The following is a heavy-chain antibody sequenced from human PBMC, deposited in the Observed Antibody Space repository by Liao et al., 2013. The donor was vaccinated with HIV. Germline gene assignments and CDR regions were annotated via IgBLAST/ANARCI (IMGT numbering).Heavy chain of an antibody. J-gene: IGHJ4*02. CDR1: GGSISDYY. CDR3: ASLPRGQLIHAYFHY. V-gene: IGHV4-59*01. D-gene: IGHD3-16*01. Sequence: QVQLQESGSGLVKPSETLSLTCNVSGGSISDYYWSWIRQSPGKGLEWIGYINYSGNTKYNPSLKSRVTISVDTSENQFSLQLRSVTAADTAIYYCASLPRGQLIHAYFHYWGRGTLVTVSS. CDR2: INYSGNT.